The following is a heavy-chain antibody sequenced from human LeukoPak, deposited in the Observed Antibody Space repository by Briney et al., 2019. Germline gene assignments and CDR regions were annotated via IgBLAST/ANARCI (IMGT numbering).Heavy chain of an antibody. CDR2: LNQDGSQK. J-gene: IGHJ4*02. Sequence: GGSLRLSCTASGFTFSSYWMTWSRQAPGKGLEWVASLNQDGSQKYYVDSVKGRFTVSRDGSKKSLYLQMDSLRVEDTAVYFCARSVDYWGQGILVTVSS. CDR1: GFTFSSYW. CDR3: ARSVDY. V-gene: IGHV3-7*01.